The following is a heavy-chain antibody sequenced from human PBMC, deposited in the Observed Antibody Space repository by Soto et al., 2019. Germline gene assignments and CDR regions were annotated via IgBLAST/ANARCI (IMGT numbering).Heavy chain of an antibody. V-gene: IGHV1-46*03. CDR3: ARDGIVVVPAAMTDAFDI. Sequence: ASVKVSCKASGYTFTSYYMHWVRQAPGQGLEWMGIINPSGGSTSYAQKFQGRVTMTRDTSTSTVNMELSSLRSEDTAVYYCARDGIVVVPAAMTDAFDIWGQGTMVTVS. CDR2: INPSGGST. D-gene: IGHD2-2*01. CDR1: GYTFTSYY. J-gene: IGHJ3*02.